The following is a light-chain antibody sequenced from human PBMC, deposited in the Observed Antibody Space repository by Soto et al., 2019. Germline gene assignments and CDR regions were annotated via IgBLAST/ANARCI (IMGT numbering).Light chain of an antibody. V-gene: IGKV3-20*01. Sequence: EIGLTQSPATLSLSPGERATLSCRASQSVTSSYLAWYQHKPGQAPRLLIYGASNRATGIPGRFSGSGSGTDFTLTISRLEAEDFAVYYCQQYGGSMYTFGQGTKLEI. CDR3: QQYGGSMYT. CDR1: QSVTSSY. J-gene: IGKJ2*01. CDR2: GAS.